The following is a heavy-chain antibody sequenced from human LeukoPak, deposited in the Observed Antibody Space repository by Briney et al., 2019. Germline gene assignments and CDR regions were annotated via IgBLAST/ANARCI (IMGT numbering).Heavy chain of an antibody. CDR2: ISSSSSYI. Sequence: PGGSLRLSCAASGFTFSSYSMNWVRQAPGKGLEWVSSISSSSSYIYYADSVKGRFTISRDNAKNSLYLQMNSLRAEDTAVYYCARGGTTGTTWWFDPWGQGTLVTVSS. CDR3: ARGGTTGTTWWFDP. J-gene: IGHJ5*02. CDR1: GFTFSSYS. D-gene: IGHD1-1*01. V-gene: IGHV3-21*01.